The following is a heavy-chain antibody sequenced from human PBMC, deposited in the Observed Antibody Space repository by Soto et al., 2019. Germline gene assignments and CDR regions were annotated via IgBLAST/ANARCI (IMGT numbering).Heavy chain of an antibody. J-gene: IGHJ3*02. CDR2: IVVGSGNT. CDR3: AAEDNYYERGPHTTDAFDI. D-gene: IGHD1-26*01. CDR1: GYTFTSYA. Sequence: ASLKVSCKASGYTFTSYAMHWARQAPGQRLEWIGWIVVGSGNTNYAQKFQERVTITRDMSTSTAYMELSSLRSEDTAVYYCAAEDNYYERGPHTTDAFDIWGQGTMVTVSS. V-gene: IGHV1-58*02.